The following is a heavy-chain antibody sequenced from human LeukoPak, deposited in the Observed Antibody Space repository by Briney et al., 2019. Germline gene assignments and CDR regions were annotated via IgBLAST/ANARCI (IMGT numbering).Heavy chain of an antibody. Sequence: PGRSLRLSCAASGFTFDDYAMHWVRQAPGKGLGWVSGISWNSGSIGYADSVKGRFTISRDNAKNSLYLQMNSLRAEDTALYYCAKSDYGDYGFDYWGQGTLVTVSS. V-gene: IGHV3-9*01. J-gene: IGHJ4*02. CDR2: ISWNSGSI. D-gene: IGHD4-17*01. CDR1: GFTFDDYA. CDR3: AKSDYGDYGFDY.